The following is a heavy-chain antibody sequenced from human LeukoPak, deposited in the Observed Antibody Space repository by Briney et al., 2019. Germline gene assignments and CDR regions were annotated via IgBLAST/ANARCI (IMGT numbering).Heavy chain of an antibody. CDR3: TTDADDVVPAAISGFPVNY. CDR1: GFTFSNAW. V-gene: IGHV3-15*01. D-gene: IGHD2-2*01. CDR2: IKSKTDGGTT. J-gene: IGHJ4*02. Sequence: GGSLRLSCAASGFTFSNAWMSWVRQAPGKGLEWVGRIKSKTDGGTTDYAAPVKGRFTISRDDSKNTLYLQMNSLKTEDTAVYYCTTDADDVVPAAISGFPVNYWGQGTLVTVSS.